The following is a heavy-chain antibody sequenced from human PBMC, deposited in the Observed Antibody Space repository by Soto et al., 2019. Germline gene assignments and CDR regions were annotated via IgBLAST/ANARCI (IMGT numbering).Heavy chain of an antibody. D-gene: IGHD3-22*01. V-gene: IGHV4-34*01. J-gene: IGHJ5*02. Sequence: LSLTCAVYGGSFSGYYWSWIRQPPGKGLEWIGEINHSGSTNYNPSLKSRVTISVDTSKNQFSLKLSSVTAADTAVYYCARGPITTNPRFDPWGQGTLVTVSS. CDR3: ARGPITTNPRFDP. CDR1: GGSFSGYY. CDR2: INHSGST.